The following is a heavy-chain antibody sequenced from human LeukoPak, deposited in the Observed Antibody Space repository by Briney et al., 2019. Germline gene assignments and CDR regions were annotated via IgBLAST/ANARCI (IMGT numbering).Heavy chain of an antibody. CDR1: GFTFSSYW. J-gene: IGHJ4*02. Sequence: GGSLRLSCAASGFTFSSYWMHWVRQAPGKGLVWVSRINSDGSSTSYADSVKGRFTISRDNAKNTLYLQMNSLRAEDTAVYYCAKDTKWELNAYYIDYWGQGTLVTVSS. D-gene: IGHD1-26*01. CDR3: AKDTKWELNAYYIDY. V-gene: IGHV3-74*01. CDR2: INSDGSST.